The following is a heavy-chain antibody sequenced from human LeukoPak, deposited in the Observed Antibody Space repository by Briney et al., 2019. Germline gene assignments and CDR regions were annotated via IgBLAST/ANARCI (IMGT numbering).Heavy chain of an antibody. V-gene: IGHV3-74*01. CDR2: INSDGSST. CDR1: GFTFSSYW. Sequence: GGSLRLSCAASGFTFSSYWMHWVRQVPGKGLVWVSRINSDGSSTSYADSVKGRFTISRDNAKNTLYVQINSLRAEDTAVYYCSTGSGHAFDIWGRGTMVTVSS. CDR3: STGSGHAFDI. D-gene: IGHD3-10*01. J-gene: IGHJ3*02.